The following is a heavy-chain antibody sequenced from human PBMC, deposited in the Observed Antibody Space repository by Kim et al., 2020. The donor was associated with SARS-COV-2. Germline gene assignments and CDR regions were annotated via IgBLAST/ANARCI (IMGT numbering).Heavy chain of an antibody. J-gene: IGHJ4*02. D-gene: IGHD4-17*01. CDR2: VYGGGST. CDR3: ARAPDGHDYGDFGDYFDY. V-gene: IGHV4-61*01. CDR1: GGSVKSDKDY. Sequence: SETLSLRCSVSGGSVKSDKDYWSWIRQPPGKGLEWIGYVYGGGSTNYSPSLKSRVTISTDTSKNQFSLNVRSVTAADTAVYYCARAPDGHDYGDFGDYFDYWGPGTLVTVAS.